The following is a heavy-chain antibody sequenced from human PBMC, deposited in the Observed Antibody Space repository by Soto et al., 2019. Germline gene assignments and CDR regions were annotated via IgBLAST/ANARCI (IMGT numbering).Heavy chain of an antibody. CDR2: IYYSGST. CDR3: AGAGTAMATYFDY. V-gene: IGHV4-31*03. Sequence: PSETRSLTYPVSGPSISSGVDYLSWIRQHPGKGLEWIGYIYYSGSTYCNPSLKSRVTISVDTSNNQFSLKLSSVTAADPAVYYCAGAGTAMATYFDYWGQGNLVPVS. D-gene: IGHD5-18*01. CDR1: GPSISSGVDY. J-gene: IGHJ4*02.